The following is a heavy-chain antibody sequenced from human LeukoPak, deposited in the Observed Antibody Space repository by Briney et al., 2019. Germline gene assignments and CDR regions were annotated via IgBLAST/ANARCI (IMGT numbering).Heavy chain of an antibody. CDR3: ARLSEYSSSSGLYY. D-gene: IGHD6-6*01. CDR2: INPNSGGT. J-gene: IGHJ4*02. CDR1: GYTFTGYY. V-gene: IGHV1-2*02. Sequence: ASVKVSCKASGYTFTGYYMHWVRQAPGQGLEWMGWINPNSGGTNYAQKFQGRVTMTRDTSISTAYMELSRLRSDDTAVYYCARLSEYSSSSGLYYWGQGTLVTVSS.